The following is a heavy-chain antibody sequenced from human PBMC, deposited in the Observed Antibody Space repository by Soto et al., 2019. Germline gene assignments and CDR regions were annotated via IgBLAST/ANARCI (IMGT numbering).Heavy chain of an antibody. Sequence: SGPTLVNPTQTLTLTCTFSGFSLTTSGVGVGWIRQPPGKALEWLALIYWDDDKRYSPSLKSRLTITKDTSKNQVVLTMTNMDPVDTATYYCARIMRRDYDFWSGYYGGYYYGMDVWGQGTTVTVSS. CDR3: ARIMRRDYDFWSGYYGGYYYGMDV. J-gene: IGHJ6*02. D-gene: IGHD3-3*01. V-gene: IGHV2-5*02. CDR2: IYWDDDK. CDR1: GFSLTTSGVG.